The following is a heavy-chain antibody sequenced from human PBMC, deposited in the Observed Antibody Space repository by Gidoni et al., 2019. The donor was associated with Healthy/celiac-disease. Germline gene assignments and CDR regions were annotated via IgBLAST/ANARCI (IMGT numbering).Heavy chain of an antibody. J-gene: IGHJ4*02. Sequence: EVQLVESGGGLVQPGGSLRLSCAASGFTFSSYEMNWVRQAPGKGLEWVSYISSSGSTIYYADSVKGRFTISRDNAKNSLYLQMNSLRAEDTAVYYCARAPDPYGGDYWGQGTLVTVSS. CDR3: ARAPDPYGGDY. D-gene: IGHD4-17*01. CDR2: ISSSGSTI. CDR1: GFTFSSYE. V-gene: IGHV3-48*03.